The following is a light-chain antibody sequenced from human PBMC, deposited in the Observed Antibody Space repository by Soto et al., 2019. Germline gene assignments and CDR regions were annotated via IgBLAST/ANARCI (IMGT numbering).Light chain of an antibody. CDR3: SSYAGSNNVV. J-gene: IGLJ2*01. CDR2: EVS. V-gene: IGLV2-8*01. CDR1: SSDVGVYNY. Sequence: QSALTQPPSASGSPGQSVTISCTGTSSDVGVYNYVSWYQQHPGNAPKLLIYEVSKRPSGVPDRFSGSKSGNTASRTVSGLQAEDEADFYCSSYAGSNNVVFGGGTKLTVL.